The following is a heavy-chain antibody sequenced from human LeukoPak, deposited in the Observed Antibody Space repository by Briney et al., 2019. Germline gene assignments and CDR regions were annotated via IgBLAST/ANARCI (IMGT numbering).Heavy chain of an antibody. CDR1: GGTFSNYA. J-gene: IGHJ4*02. CDR3: ARGPRTGWYSGFDY. D-gene: IGHD6-19*01. V-gene: IGHV1-69*13. CDR2: IIPIFGPA. Sequence: SVKVSCKASGGTFSNYASSWVRQAPGQGLEWMGGIIPIFGPAKYAQKFQGRVTITADESTSTAYMELSSLRSEDTAVYYCARGPRTGWYSGFDYWGQGTLVTVSS.